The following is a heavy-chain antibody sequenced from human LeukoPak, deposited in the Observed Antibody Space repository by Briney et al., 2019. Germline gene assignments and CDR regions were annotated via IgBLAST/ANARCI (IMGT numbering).Heavy chain of an antibody. V-gene: IGHV4-59*01. J-gene: IGHJ4*02. CDR3: ARSTLRGYSYGPSYFDY. Sequence: SETLSLTCAVYGGSFSGYYWSWIRQPPGKGLEWIGYIYYSGSTNYNPSLKSRVTISVDTSKNQFSLKLSSVTAADTAVYYCARSTLRGYSYGPSYFDYWGQGTLVAVSS. CDR1: GGSFSGYY. CDR2: IYYSGST. D-gene: IGHD5-18*01.